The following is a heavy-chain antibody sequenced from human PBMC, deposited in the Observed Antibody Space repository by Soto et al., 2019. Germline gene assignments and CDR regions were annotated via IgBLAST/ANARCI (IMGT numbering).Heavy chain of an antibody. Sequence: GGSLRLACAASVFTVSNNYISWVRQPPGKGLEWVSLIYSGGSTYYADSVKGRFTLSRDNSKNTVYLQMNRLRAEDTAVYYCARAEWGSSYTQYYYALDVWGQGTTVTVSS. CDR1: VFTVSNNY. CDR3: ARAEWGSSYTQYYYALDV. V-gene: IGHV3-53*03. CDR2: IYSGGST. J-gene: IGHJ6*02. D-gene: IGHD6-13*01.